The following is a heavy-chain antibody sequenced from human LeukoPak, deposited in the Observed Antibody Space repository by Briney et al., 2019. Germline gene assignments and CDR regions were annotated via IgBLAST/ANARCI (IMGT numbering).Heavy chain of an antibody. CDR2: IYWDDDK. D-gene: IGHD3-9*01. CDR1: GDSLRTSGVG. CDR3: AHRPLLRYVDWFWINTGPYNLFDP. J-gene: IGHJ5*02. V-gene: IGHV2-5*02. Sequence: SGPTLVKPTQPLTLTSTFSGDSLRTSGVGVGWIRQPPGKSLEWLALIYWDDDKRYSPSLKSRLTITKDTSKNQVVLTMTNMDPVDTATYYCAHRPLLRYVDWFWINTGPYNLFDPWGQGTLVTVSS.